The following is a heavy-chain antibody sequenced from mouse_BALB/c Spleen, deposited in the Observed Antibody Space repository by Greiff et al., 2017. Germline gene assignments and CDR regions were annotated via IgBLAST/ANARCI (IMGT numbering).Heavy chain of an antibody. V-gene: IGHV1S53*02. D-gene: IGHD2-4*01. Sequence: QVQLQQSDAELVKPGASVKISCKASGYTFTDHAIHWVKQKPEQGLEWIGYISPGNGDIKYNEKFKGKATLTADKSSSTAYMQLNSLTSEDSAVYFCTFMITTGGFDYWGQGTTLTVSS. CDR1: GYTFTDHA. J-gene: IGHJ2*01. CDR2: ISPGNGDI. CDR3: TFMITTGGFDY.